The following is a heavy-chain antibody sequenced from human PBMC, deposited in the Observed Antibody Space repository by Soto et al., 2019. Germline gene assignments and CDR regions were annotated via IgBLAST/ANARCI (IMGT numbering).Heavy chain of an antibody. CDR3: AMPGYCSGGSGYSNYYYYGMVV. V-gene: IGHV1-69*01. D-gene: IGHD2-15*01. CDR1: GGTFSSYA. CDR2: IIPIFGTA. Sequence: QVQLVQSGAEVKKPGSSVKVSCKASGGTFSSYAISWVRQAPGQGLEWMGGIIPIFGTANYAQKFQGRVTITADESPSTGYMERSSLRSEDTAVYHCAMPGYCSGGSGYSNYYYYGMVVWVQGSTVTVSS. J-gene: IGHJ6*02.